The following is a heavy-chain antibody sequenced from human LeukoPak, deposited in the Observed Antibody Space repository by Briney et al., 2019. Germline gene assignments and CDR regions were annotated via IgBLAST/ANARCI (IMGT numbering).Heavy chain of an antibody. V-gene: IGHV3-23*01. CDR3: AKGGTILGVIRCFDN. D-gene: IGHD3-10*01. Sequence: GGSLRLSCAASGFTFSSSAMTWVRQAPGKGLEWVSGISADGGRTYYADSVKGRFTISRDNSKNTLYLQMNSLRAEDTAAYYCAKGGTILGVIRCFDNWGQGTLVTVSS. CDR2: ISADGGRT. CDR1: GFTFSSSA. J-gene: IGHJ4*02.